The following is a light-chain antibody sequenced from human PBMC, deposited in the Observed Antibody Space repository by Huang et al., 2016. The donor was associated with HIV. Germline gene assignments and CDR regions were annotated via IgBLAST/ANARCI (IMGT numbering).Light chain of an antibody. CDR3: QQYGRSRYT. J-gene: IGKJ2*01. CDR2: GAS. V-gene: IGKV3-20*01. CDR1: QSISSAY. Sequence: EIVLTQSPGPLSLSPGERATLSCRASQSISSAYLAWYQQKPGQAPRLLIYGASSRATGIPDRFSGSGSGTDFTLTITRLEPEDFAVYYCQQYGRSRYTFGQGTKLEIK.